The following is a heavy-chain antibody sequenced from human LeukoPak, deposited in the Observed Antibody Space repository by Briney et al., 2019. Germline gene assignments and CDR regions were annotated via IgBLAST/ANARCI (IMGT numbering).Heavy chain of an antibody. V-gene: IGHV1-2*02. D-gene: IGHD1-26*01. CDR3: ARELDIPGSYYTR. J-gene: IGHJ4*02. CDR2: INPNSGGT. CDR1: GYTFTGYY. Sequence: GASVKVSCKASGYTFTGYYMHWVRQAPGQGLEWMGWINPNSGGTNYAQKFQGRVTMTRDTSISTAYMELSRLRSDDTAVYYCARELDIPGSYYTRWGQGTLVTVSS.